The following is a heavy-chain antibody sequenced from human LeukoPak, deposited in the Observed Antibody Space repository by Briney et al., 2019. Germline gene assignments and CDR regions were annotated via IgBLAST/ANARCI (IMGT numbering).Heavy chain of an antibody. CDR2: IRSKANTYAT. Sequence: GGSLRLSCAASGFTFSGSAMHWVRQASGKGLEWVGRIRSKANTYATAYAASVRGRFTISRDDSKNTAYLQISSLETEDTAIYYCTRYNVGFDYWGQGTLVTVSS. V-gene: IGHV3-73*01. D-gene: IGHD1-14*01. CDR3: TRYNVGFDY. J-gene: IGHJ4*02. CDR1: GFTFSGSA.